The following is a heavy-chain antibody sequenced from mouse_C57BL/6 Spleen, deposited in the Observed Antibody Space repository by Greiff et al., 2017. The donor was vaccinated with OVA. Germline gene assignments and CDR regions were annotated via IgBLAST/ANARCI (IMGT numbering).Heavy chain of an antibody. CDR2: FYPGSGSI. CDR1: GYTFTEYT. D-gene: IGHD2-4*01. CDR3: ASGEGDYDEGYAMDY. J-gene: IGHJ4*01. Sequence: QVQLQQSGAELVKPGASVKMSCKASGYTFTEYTIHWVKQRSGQGLEWIGWFYPGSGSIKYNEKFKDKATLTADKSSSTVYMELSRLTSEDSAVYFCASGEGDYDEGYAMDYWGQGTSVTVSS. V-gene: IGHV1-62-2*01.